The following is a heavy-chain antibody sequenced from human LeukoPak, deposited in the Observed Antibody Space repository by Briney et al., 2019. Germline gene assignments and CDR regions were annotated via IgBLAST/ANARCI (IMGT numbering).Heavy chain of an antibody. Sequence: ASVKVSCKASGYTFTGYYMHWVRQAPGQGLEWVAWINPNSGGTNYAQKFQGRVTITRNTSISTAYMELSSLRSEDTAVYYCARAPLAVAYAFDIWGQGTMVTVSS. V-gene: IGHV1-2*02. D-gene: IGHD6-19*01. CDR1: GYTFTGYY. J-gene: IGHJ3*02. CDR3: ARAPLAVAYAFDI. CDR2: INPNSGGT.